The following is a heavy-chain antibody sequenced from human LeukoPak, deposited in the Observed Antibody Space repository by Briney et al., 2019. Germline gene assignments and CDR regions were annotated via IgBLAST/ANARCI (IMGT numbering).Heavy chain of an antibody. Sequence: SETLSLSCSVSGGSFSSSSYYWGWIRQPPGKGLEWIGSISYSGSTFDNPSLKRRVTISVDTSKNHFSLKLSSVTAADTALYYCARPQSGYNYGYHFDSWGQGTLVTVSS. CDR3: ARPQSGYNYGYHFDS. J-gene: IGHJ4*02. D-gene: IGHD5-18*01. CDR2: ISYSGST. V-gene: IGHV4-39*02. CDR1: GGSFSSSSYY.